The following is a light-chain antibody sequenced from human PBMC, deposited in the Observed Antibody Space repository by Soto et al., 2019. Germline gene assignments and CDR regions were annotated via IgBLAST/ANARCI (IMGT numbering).Light chain of an antibody. CDR3: QQYYSYTPT. Sequence: QITQSPSTVSASVGDRVIITCRASQSISNWLAWYQQKPGKAPNLLIYAASTLQSGVPSRFSGSGSGTDFTLTISCLQSEDFATYYCQQYYSYTPTFGQGTKVDI. CDR1: QSISNW. J-gene: IGKJ1*01. V-gene: IGKV1-5*01. CDR2: AAS.